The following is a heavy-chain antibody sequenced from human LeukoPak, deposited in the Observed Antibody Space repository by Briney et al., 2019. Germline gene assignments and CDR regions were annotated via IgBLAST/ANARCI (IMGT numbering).Heavy chain of an antibody. J-gene: IGHJ5*02. D-gene: IGHD3-10*01. V-gene: IGHV3-23*01. CDR1: GFTFSSYA. CDR2: ISGSGGST. Sequence: GGSLRLSCAASGFTFSSYAMSWVRQAPGKGLEWVSAISGSGGSTYYADSVKGRFTISRDNSKNTLYLQMNSLRAEDTAVYYCAKASTMVRGVIGWFDPWGQGTLVTVSS. CDR3: AKASTMVRGVIGWFDP.